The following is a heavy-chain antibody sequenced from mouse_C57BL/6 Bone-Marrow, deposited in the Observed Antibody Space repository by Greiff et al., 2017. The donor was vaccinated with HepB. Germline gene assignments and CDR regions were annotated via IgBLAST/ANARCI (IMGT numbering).Heavy chain of an antibody. CDR3: AVYGNYDY. V-gene: IGHV1-82*01. CDR2: IYPGDGDT. Sequence: QVQLQQPGAELVRPGTSVKLSCKASGYTFTSYWMHWVKQRPGKGLEWIGRIYPGDGDTNYNGKFKGKATLTADKSSSTAYMQLSSLTSEDSAVYFCAVYGNYDYWGQGTTLTVSS. D-gene: IGHD2-1*01. CDR1: GYTFTSYW. J-gene: IGHJ2*01.